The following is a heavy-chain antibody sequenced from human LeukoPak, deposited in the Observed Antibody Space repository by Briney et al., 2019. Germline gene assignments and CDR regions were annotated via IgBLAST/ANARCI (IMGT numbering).Heavy chain of an antibody. CDR2: IYYTGST. CDR1: GGSISTYY. V-gene: IGHV4-59*01. D-gene: IGHD1-26*01. CDR3: ARGGNYWPQWWFDP. J-gene: IGHJ5*02. Sequence: SQTLSLTCTVSGGSISTYYWSWIRQPPGKGLEWIGYIYYTGSTSYNPSLRSRVTMSLDASKNQFSLELNSATPADTAVYYCARGGNYWPQWWFDPWGRGTLVSVSS.